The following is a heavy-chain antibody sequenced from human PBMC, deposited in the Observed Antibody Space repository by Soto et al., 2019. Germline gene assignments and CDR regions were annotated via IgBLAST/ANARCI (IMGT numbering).Heavy chain of an antibody. Sequence: QVQLQQWGAGLLKPSETLSLTCAVYGGSFSGYYWSWIRQPPGKGLEWIGEINHSGSTNYNPSLKSRISIKVVXSKNQFSLKLSSVTAADTAVYYCARGRYSSGWYHYWGQGTLVTVSS. V-gene: IGHV4-34*01. J-gene: IGHJ4*02. CDR2: INHSGST. CDR1: GGSFSGYY. CDR3: ARGRYSSGWYHY. D-gene: IGHD6-19*01.